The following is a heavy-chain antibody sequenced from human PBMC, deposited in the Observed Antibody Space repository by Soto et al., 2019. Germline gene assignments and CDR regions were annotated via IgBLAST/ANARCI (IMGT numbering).Heavy chain of an antibody. CDR2: MNPNSGNT. CDR1: GYTFTSYD. V-gene: IGHV1-8*01. D-gene: IGHD3-3*01. J-gene: IGHJ5*02. Sequence: ASVKGACQASGYTFTSYDINWVRQATGQGLEWMGWMNPNSGNTGYAQKFQGRVTMTRNTSISTAYMELSSLRSEDTAVYYCARAMDYDFWSGYYRDDNWFDPWGQGTLVTVSS. CDR3: ARAMDYDFWSGYYRDDNWFDP.